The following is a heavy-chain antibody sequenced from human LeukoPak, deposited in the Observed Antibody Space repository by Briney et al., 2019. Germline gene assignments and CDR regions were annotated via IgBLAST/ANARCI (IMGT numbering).Heavy chain of an antibody. CDR3: ARLPRPGHYYFAY. J-gene: IGHJ4*02. CDR2: ISSGGSTT. V-gene: IGHV3-11*04. CDR1: GLIFSDYY. Sequence: GGPRKLSCAATGLIFSDYYMSWIGQAPGKGLECFSYISSGGSTTYYADSVKGRFTISRDNAKNSLYLQMNSLRAEDTAVYYCARLPRPGHYYFAYWGQGTLVTVSS.